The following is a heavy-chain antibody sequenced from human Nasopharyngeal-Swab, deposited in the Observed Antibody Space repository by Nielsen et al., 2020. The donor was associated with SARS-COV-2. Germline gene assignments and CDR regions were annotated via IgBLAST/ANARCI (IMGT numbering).Heavy chain of an antibody. CDR1: GYTLTELS. V-gene: IGHV1-24*01. D-gene: IGHD3-22*01. J-gene: IGHJ6*02. CDR2: FDPEDGET. Sequence: ASVKVSCKVSGYTLTELSMHWVRQAPGKGLEWMGGFDPEDGETIYAQKFQGRVTMTEDTSTDTAYMELSSLRSEDTAVYYCATDYRSGYPSGLDYYYYYYGVDVWGQGTTVTVSS. CDR3: ATDYRSGYPSGLDYYYYYYGVDV.